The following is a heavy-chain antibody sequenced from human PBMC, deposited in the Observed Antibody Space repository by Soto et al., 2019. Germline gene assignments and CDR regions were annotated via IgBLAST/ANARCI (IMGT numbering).Heavy chain of an antibody. CDR1: GFTFSSYW. J-gene: IGHJ6*03. D-gene: IGHD6-13*01. Sequence: GGSLRLSCAASGFTFSSYWMSWVRQAPGKGLEWVSYISSSSSTIYYADSVKGRFTISRDNAKNSLYLQMNSLRAEDTAVYYCARVPRAGYYYYMDVWGRGTTVTVSS. V-gene: IGHV3-48*01. CDR2: ISSSSSTI. CDR3: ARVPRAGYYYYMDV.